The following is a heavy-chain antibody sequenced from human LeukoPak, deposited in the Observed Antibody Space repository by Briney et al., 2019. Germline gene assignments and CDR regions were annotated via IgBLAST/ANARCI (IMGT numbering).Heavy chain of an antibody. CDR3: ARGRVWFGEFHYYYYMDV. Sequence: GASVKVSCKAFGYTFTSNYMHWVRQAPGQGPEWMGVISPSGGSTTYAQKFQGRVTITRNTSISTAYMELSSLRSEDTAVYYCARGRVWFGEFHYYYYMDVWGKGTTVTVSS. CDR2: ISPSGGST. J-gene: IGHJ6*03. CDR1: GYTFTSNY. D-gene: IGHD3-10*01. V-gene: IGHV1-46*01.